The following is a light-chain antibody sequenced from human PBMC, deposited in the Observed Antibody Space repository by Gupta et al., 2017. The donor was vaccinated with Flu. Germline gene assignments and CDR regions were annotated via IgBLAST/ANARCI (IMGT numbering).Light chain of an antibody. V-gene: IGLV1-40*01. CDR2: GNS. CDR3: QSYDSSLSGYV. CDR1: SSNIGAGYD. Sequence: QSVLPQPPSVSGAPGRRVTIPCTGSSSNIGAGYDVHWYQQLPGTAPKLLIYGNSNRPSGVPDRFSGSKSGTSASLAITGLQAEDEADYYCQSYDSSLSGYVFGTGTKVTVL. J-gene: IGLJ1*01.